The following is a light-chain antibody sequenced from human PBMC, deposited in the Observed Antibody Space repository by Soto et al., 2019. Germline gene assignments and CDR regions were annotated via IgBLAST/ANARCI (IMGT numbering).Light chain of an antibody. J-gene: IGLJ1*01. CDR1: SSNIGAGYG. CDR3: QSYDSSLSGYV. CDR2: ANN. V-gene: IGLV1-40*01. Sequence: VLTQPPSVSGAPGQRVTISCTGSSSNIGAGYGVHWYQQLPGTAPKLLIYANNFRPSGVPDRFSGSKSGTSASLAITGLQAEDEADYYCQSYDSSLSGYVFGTGTRSRS.